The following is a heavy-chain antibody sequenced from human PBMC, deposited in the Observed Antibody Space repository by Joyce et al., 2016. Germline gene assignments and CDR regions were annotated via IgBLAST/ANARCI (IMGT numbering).Heavy chain of an antibody. CDR2: ISYEGSRK. V-gene: IGHV3-30*18. D-gene: IGHD3-10*01. J-gene: IGHJ4*02. Sequence: QVQLVESGGGVVQPGRSVRLSCAASGFTFTAFGMHWGRQAPGKGLEWVAVISYEGSRKDYADSVKGRFTLSRDNTKNRVFLQMNSLRTEDTALYYCAKDLYYGAGSYYYFDYWGQGTLVTVS. CDR1: GFTFTAFG. CDR3: AKDLYYGAGSYYYFDY.